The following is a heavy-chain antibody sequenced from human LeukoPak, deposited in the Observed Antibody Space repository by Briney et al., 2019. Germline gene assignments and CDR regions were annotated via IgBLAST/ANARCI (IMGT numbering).Heavy chain of an antibody. J-gene: IGHJ4*02. Sequence: SETLSLTCAVYGGSFSGYYWSWIRQPPGKGLEWIGEINHSGSTNYNPSLKSRVTISVDTSKNQFSLKLSSVTAADTAVYYCARHGGRGLLRGGYYFGYWGQGTLVTVSS. D-gene: IGHD1-26*01. V-gene: IGHV4-34*01. CDR3: ARHGGRGLLRGGYYFGY. CDR1: GGSFSGYY. CDR2: INHSGST.